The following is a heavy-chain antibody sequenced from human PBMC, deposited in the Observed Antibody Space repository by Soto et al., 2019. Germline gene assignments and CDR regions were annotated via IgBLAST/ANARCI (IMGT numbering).Heavy chain of an antibody. CDR1: GFTFSSYG. V-gene: IGHV3-33*01. CDR3: ARTPSANYYYSSGYLKQKKNSHDFDI. CDR2: IWYDGSNK. J-gene: IGHJ3*02. Sequence: GGYLRLSCAASGFTFSSYGMHWVRQAPGKGLEGVAVIWYDGSNKYYADSVKGRFTISRDNSKNALYLQMNSLRAEDTTVYYCARTPSANYYYSSGYLKQKKNSHDFDIRGQATIVT. D-gene: IGHD3-22*01.